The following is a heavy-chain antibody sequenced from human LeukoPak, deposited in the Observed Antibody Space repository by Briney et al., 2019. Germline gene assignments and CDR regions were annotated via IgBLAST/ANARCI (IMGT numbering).Heavy chain of an antibody. CDR3: ASSIAAAGTRPFDY. Sequence: SETLSLTCTVSGSSISSYFWSWIRQSPGGGLEWIGYIYYSGSTNYNPSLKSRVTISLDTSKNQFSLKLSSVTAADTALYYCASSIAAAGTRPFDYWGQGILVTVSS. CDR1: GSSISSYF. CDR2: IYYSGST. D-gene: IGHD6-13*01. V-gene: IGHV4-59*08. J-gene: IGHJ4*02.